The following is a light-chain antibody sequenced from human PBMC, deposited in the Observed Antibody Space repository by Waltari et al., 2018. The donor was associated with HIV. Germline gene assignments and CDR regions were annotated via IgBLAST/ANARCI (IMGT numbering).Light chain of an antibody. CDR2: DIN. Sequence: QSALTQPASVSGSPGQSITISCTGTSSDVGGYNYVSWYQQHPGKAPKLMICDINKRPSGVSNRFSGSKSGNTASLTISGVQAEDEADYYCCSHAGTTTLVFGGGTKLTVL. CDR1: SSDVGGYNY. CDR3: CSHAGTTTLV. V-gene: IGLV2-23*02. J-gene: IGLJ2*01.